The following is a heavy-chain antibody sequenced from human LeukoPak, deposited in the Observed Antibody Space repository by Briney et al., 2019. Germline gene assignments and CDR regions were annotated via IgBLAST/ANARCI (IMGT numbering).Heavy chain of an antibody. CDR2: ISGSGGST. CDR3: AKVFHYYDSGSFLDD. D-gene: IGHD3-10*01. V-gene: IGHV3-23*01. J-gene: IGHJ4*02. CDR1: GFTFSSYA. Sequence: AGGSLRLSCAASGFTFSSYAMSWVRQAPGKGLEWVSAISGSGGSTYYADSVKGRFTISRDNSKSTLYLQMNSLRAEDTAVFYCAKVFHYYDSGSFLDDWGQGTLVTVSS.